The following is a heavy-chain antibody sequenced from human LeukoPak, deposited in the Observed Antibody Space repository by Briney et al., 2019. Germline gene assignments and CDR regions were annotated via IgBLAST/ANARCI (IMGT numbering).Heavy chain of an antibody. D-gene: IGHD3-10*01. J-gene: IGHJ4*02. V-gene: IGHV1-69*05. CDR1: GGTFSSYA. CDR3: SMGRIPGGDY. Sequence: SVKVSCKASGGTFSSYAISWVRQAPGQGLEWMGGIIPTFGTANYAQKFQGRVTITTDESTSTAYMELSSLRSEDTAVYYCSMGRIPGGDYWGQGTLVTVSS. CDR2: IIPTFGTA.